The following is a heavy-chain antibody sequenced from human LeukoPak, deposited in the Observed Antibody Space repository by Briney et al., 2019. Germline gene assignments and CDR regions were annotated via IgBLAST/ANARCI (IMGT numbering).Heavy chain of an antibody. CDR2: MNPNSGNT. D-gene: IGHD2-15*01. V-gene: IGHV1-8*01. CDR3: ARRHGRCSDGSCYYPDY. CDR1: GYTFTSYD. Sequence: VASVKVSCKASGYTFTSYDINWVRQATGQGLEWMGWMNPNSGNTGYAQKFRGRVTMTRNSSITTAYMELSSLRSEDTAVYYCARRHGRCSDGSCYYPDYWGQGTLVTVSS. J-gene: IGHJ4*02.